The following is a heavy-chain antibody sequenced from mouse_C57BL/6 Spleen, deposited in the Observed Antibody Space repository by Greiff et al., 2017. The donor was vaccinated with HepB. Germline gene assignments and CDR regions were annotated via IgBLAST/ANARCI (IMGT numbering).Heavy chain of an antibody. Sequence: QVQLQQSGPELVKPGASVKISCKASGYAFSSSWMNWVKQRPGKGLEWIGRIYPGDGDTNYNGKFKGKATLTADKSSSTAYMQLSSLTSEDSAVYYCAIEWLRQGYFDVWGTGTTVTVSS. CDR1: GYAFSSSW. D-gene: IGHD2-2*01. CDR3: AIEWLRQGYFDV. CDR2: IYPGDGDT. J-gene: IGHJ1*03. V-gene: IGHV1-82*01.